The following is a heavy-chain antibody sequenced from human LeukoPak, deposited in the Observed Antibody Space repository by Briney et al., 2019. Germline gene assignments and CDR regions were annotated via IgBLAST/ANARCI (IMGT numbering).Heavy chain of an antibody. Sequence: KTSETLSLTCTVSGGSISIFYWSWIRQPPGKGLEWIGDIYYSGTTNYNPSLKSRVTMSLDTSKNQFSLRLSSVTAADTAVYYCARIDAVAATPTSFDYWGQGTLVTVSS. J-gene: IGHJ4*02. CDR1: GGSISIFY. D-gene: IGHD6-19*01. V-gene: IGHV4-59*01. CDR2: IYYSGTT. CDR3: ARIDAVAATPTSFDY.